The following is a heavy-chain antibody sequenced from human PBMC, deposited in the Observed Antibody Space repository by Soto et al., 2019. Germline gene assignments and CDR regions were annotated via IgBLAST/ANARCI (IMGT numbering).Heavy chain of an antibody. D-gene: IGHD3-22*01. J-gene: IGHJ6*02. CDR1: SGSIRSYY. V-gene: IGHV4-59*01. Sequence: QVQLQESGPGLVKPSETLSLTCIVSSGSIRSYYWSWIRLPPGKGLEWIGYISYSGSTNYNPSLKSRVTISVDTPKKQFSLKLSSVTAADTAVYYCAGTHYDSSGLYYGLDVWGQGTTVTVSS. CDR3: AGTHYDSSGLYYGLDV. CDR2: ISYSGST.